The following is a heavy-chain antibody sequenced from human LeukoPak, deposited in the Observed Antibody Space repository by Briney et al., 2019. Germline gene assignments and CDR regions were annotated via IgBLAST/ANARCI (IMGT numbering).Heavy chain of an antibody. CDR1: GFTFSSYA. Sequence: GGSLRLSCAASGFTFSSYAMSWVRQAPGKGLEWVSTISGSGGSTYYADSVKGRFTISRDNSKNTLYLQMNSLRAEDTAVYYCAKDVYYYDSSGLYFDYWGQGTLVTVSS. V-gene: IGHV3-23*01. CDR2: ISGSGGST. J-gene: IGHJ4*02. CDR3: AKDVYYYDSSGLYFDY. D-gene: IGHD3-22*01.